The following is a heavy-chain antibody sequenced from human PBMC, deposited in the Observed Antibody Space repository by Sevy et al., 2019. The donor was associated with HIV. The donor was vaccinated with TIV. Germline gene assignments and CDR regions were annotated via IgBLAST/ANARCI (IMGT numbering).Heavy chain of an antibody. CDR2: INSDGSST. D-gene: IGHD3-3*01. Sequence: GGSLRLSCAASGFTFSSYWMHWVRQAPGKGLVWVSRINSDGSSTSYADSVKGRFTISRDNAKNTLYLQMNSLRAEDTAVYYCAREGHTYDFWSGYPYYYYYYGMDVWGQGTTVTVSS. V-gene: IGHV3-74*01. J-gene: IGHJ6*02. CDR1: GFTFSSYW. CDR3: AREGHTYDFWSGYPYYYYYYGMDV.